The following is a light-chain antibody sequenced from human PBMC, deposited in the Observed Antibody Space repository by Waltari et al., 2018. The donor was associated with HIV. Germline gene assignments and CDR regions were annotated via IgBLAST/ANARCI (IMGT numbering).Light chain of an antibody. CDR1: RRDVGANDN. CDR3: SAYAGTDTFV. V-gene: IGLV2-8*01. CDR2: EVT. J-gene: IGLJ2*01. Sequence: QSALSQSHSASGSAGRPVTIAGAETRRDVGANDNGTWYQQHPGQAPKLIIYEVTNRPSGVPDRFSGSKSGNAASLTVSGLQTEDEAVYYCSAYAGTDTFVFGGGTDLTVL.